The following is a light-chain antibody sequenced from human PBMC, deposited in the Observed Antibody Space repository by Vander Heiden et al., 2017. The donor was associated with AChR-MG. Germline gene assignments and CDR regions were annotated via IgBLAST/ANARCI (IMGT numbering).Light chain of an antibody. J-gene: IGLJ3*02. Sequence: QSVLTQSPSTSATPGQRVTISCSGGRSNIGSNPVNWYQQLPGTAPKVLIYANNQRPSGVPDRFSGSKSGASASLAISGLQSEDEADYFCAAWDDSLNGVMFGGGTKVTVL. CDR2: ANN. CDR1: RSNIGSNP. V-gene: IGLV1-44*01. CDR3: AAWDDSLNGVM.